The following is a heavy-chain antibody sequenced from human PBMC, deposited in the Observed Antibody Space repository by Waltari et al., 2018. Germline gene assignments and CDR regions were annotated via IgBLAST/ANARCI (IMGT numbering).Heavy chain of an antibody. CDR2: VIPILGIA. V-gene: IGHV1-69*04. Sequence: QVQLVQSGAEVKKPGSSVKVSCKASGGTFSSYAISWVRQAPGQGLEWMGGVIPILGIANYAQTFQGRVTITADKSTSTAYRELSSLRSEDTAVYYCALPRAVAARGGEFDYWGQGTLVTVAS. D-gene: IGHD6-19*01. J-gene: IGHJ4*02. CDR1: GGTFSSYA. CDR3: ALPRAVAARGGEFDY.